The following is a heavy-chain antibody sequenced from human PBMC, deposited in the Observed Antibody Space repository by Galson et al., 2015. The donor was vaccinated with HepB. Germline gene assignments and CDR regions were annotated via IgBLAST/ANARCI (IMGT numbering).Heavy chain of an antibody. D-gene: IGHD3-10*01. CDR1: EFSMSDAW. CDR2: IKRKSEGGTT. Sequence: SLRLSCAGSEFSMSDAWMGWVRQAPGRGLEWIGRIKRKSEGGTTEYGAPLKGRVSISRDESQNTLYLLMNGLETEDTAIYHCATGGHYFGAWGQGTLVTVSS. CDR3: ATGGHYFGA. J-gene: IGHJ4*02. V-gene: IGHV3-15*01.